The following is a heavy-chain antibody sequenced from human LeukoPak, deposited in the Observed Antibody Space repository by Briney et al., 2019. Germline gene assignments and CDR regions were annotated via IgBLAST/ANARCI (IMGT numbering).Heavy chain of an antibody. J-gene: IGHJ5*02. CDR2: MKQDGSQK. CDR3: ARGDYFASGSYSGS. CDR1: GFTFSSFW. Sequence: GGSLRLSCAASGFTFSSFWMSWVRQAPGKGLEWVANMKQDGSQKYYVDSVKGRFTISRDNVQNSLYLQMNSLRAEGTAVYYCARGDYFASGSYSGSWGQGILVTVSS. V-gene: IGHV3-7*01. D-gene: IGHD3-10*01.